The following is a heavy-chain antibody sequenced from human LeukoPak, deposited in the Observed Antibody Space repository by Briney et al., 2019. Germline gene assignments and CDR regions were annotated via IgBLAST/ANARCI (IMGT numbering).Heavy chain of an antibody. Sequence: GASVKVSCKASGYTFTSYAMNWVRQAPGQGLEWMGWINTNTGNPTYAQGFTGRFVFSLDTSVSTAYLQISSLKAEDTAVYYCAREIGYSSGWYSQYYYYYMDVWGKGTTVTVSS. CDR1: GYTFTSYA. V-gene: IGHV7-4-1*02. CDR3: AREIGYSSGWYSQYYYYYMDV. J-gene: IGHJ6*03. D-gene: IGHD6-19*01. CDR2: INTNTGNP.